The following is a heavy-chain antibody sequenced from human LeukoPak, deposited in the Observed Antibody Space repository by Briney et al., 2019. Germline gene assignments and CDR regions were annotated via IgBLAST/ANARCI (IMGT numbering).Heavy chain of an antibody. CDR3: ARDQDRWLQAPALDY. V-gene: IGHV4-59*12. D-gene: IGHD5-24*01. Sequence: SETLSLTCTVSGGSISSYYWSWIRQPPGKGLEWIGYIYYSGSTNYNPSLKSRVTISVDKSKNQFSLKLSSVTAADTAVYYCARDQDRWLQAPALDYWGQGTLVTVSS. J-gene: IGHJ4*02. CDR2: IYYSGST. CDR1: GGSISSYY.